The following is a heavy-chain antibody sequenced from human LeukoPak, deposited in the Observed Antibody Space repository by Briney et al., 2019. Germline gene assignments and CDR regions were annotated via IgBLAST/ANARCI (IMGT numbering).Heavy chain of an antibody. V-gene: IGHV1-2*02. CDR2: INLNSGGT. CDR3: ARVPLSYYGSGSYYKHSADY. J-gene: IGHJ4*02. Sequence: ASVKVSCKASGYTFTGYYMHWVRQAPGQGLEWMGWINLNSGGTNYAQKFQGRVTMTRDTPISTAYMELSRLRSDDTAVYYCARVPLSYYGSGSYYKHSADYWGQGTLVTVSS. CDR1: GYTFTGYY. D-gene: IGHD3-10*01.